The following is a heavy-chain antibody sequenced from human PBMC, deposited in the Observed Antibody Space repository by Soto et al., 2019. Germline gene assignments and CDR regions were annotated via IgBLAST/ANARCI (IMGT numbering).Heavy chain of an antibody. CDR3: ATGRGVNFYYGMDV. J-gene: IGHJ6*02. D-gene: IGHD3-10*01. V-gene: IGHV3-23*01. CDR2: ISGSGGST. Sequence: EVQLLESGGGLVQPGGSLRLSCAASGFTFSSYAMSWVSQAPGKGLEWVSAISGSGGSTYYADSVKGRFTISRDNSKNTLYLQMNSLRAEDTAVYYCATGRGVNFYYGMDVWGQGTTVTVSS. CDR1: GFTFSSYA.